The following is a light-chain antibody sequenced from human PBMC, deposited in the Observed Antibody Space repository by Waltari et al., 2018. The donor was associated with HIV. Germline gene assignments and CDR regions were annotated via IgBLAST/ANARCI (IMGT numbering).Light chain of an antibody. J-gene: IGLJ3*02. CDR1: SSDIGGYKY. CDR2: GVS. Sequence: QSALTQPASVSGSPGQSITISCTGTSSDIGGYKYVSWYQQQPGKAPKLMISGVSNRPSGVSNRFSGSKSGNTASRTISGLQAEDEADYYCSSYTTSSTWVFGGGTKLTVL. V-gene: IGLV2-14*01. CDR3: SSYTTSSTWV.